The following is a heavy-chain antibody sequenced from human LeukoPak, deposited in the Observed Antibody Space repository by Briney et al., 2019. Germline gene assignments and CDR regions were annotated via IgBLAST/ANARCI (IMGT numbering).Heavy chain of an antibody. CDR2: ISYDGSNK. D-gene: IGHD2-15*01. V-gene: IGHV3-30-3*01. Sequence: GRSLRLSCAASGFTFSSYAMHWVRLAPGKGLEWVAVISYDGSNKYYADSVKGRFTISRDNSKNTLYLQMNSLRAEDTAVYYCASDRTYCSGGSCYTESGSLDYWGQGTLVTVSS. CDR1: GFTFSSYA. CDR3: ASDRTYCSGGSCYTESGSLDY. J-gene: IGHJ4*02.